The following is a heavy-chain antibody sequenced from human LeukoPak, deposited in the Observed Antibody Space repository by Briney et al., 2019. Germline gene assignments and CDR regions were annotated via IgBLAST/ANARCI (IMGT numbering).Heavy chain of an antibody. J-gene: IGHJ6*02. V-gene: IGHV4-39*01. D-gene: IGHD3-10*01. CDR1: GGSISSSSYY. Sequence: SETLSLTCTVSGGSISSSSYYWGWIRQPPGKGLEWIGSIYYSGSTYYNPSLKSRVTISVDTSKNQFSLKLSSVTAADTAVYYCANQGGSGSYYYYYYGMDVWGQGTTVTVSS. CDR2: IYYSGST. CDR3: ANQGGSGSYYYYYYGMDV.